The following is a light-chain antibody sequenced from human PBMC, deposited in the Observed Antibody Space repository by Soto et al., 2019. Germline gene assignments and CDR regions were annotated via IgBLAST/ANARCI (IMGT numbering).Light chain of an antibody. CDR1: QSVSSY. CDR3: QQRSNWHPWT. V-gene: IGKV3-11*01. Sequence: EIVLTQSPATLSLSPGERATISCRASQSVSSYLAWYQQKPGQAPRLLIYDASNRATGIPGRFSGSGSGTDFTLTISSLEPEDFAVYYCQQRSNWHPWTFGQGTKVEIK. CDR2: DAS. J-gene: IGKJ1*01.